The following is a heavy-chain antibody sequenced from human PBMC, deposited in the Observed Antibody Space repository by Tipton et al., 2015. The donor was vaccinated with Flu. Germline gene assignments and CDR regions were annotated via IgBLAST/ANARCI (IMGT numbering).Heavy chain of an antibody. CDR3: ARERGYSYALYYYGMDV. Sequence: TLSLTCTVSGGSVSPYYWNWVRQSPGKGLEWIGYIYYRGTTGYNPSLKSRVTISVDTSKNQFSLKLSSVTAADTAVYYCARERGYSYALYYYGMDVWGQGTTVTVSS. V-gene: IGHV4-59*02. D-gene: IGHD5-18*01. CDR2: IYYRGTT. J-gene: IGHJ6*02. CDR1: GGSVSPYY.